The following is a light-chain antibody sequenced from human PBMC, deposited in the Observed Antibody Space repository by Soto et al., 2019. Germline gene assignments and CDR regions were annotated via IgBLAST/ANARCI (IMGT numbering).Light chain of an antibody. V-gene: IGLV2-23*02. CDR2: EFS. Sequence: QSALTQPASVYGSPGQSITISCTGTSSDVGSYNLVSWYQQHPGKAPKLMIYEFSKRPSGVSNRFSGSKSGNTASLTISGLQAEDEADYYCCSYAGSSTYYVFGTGTKVTVL. CDR3: CSYAGSSTYYV. CDR1: SSDVGSYNL. J-gene: IGLJ1*01.